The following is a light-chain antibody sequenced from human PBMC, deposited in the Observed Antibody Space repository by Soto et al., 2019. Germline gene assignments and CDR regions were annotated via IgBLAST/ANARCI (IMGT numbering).Light chain of an antibody. CDR3: EQYDKSIT. CDR2: GAS. Sequence: EIVLTQSPATLSVSPGGRATLSCRASQSISDTLAWYQQKPGQAPRLLIYGASSRATGIPDRFSGSGSGTDFTLTINRLGPEDFAVYYCEQYDKSITFGGGTKVDI. J-gene: IGKJ4*01. CDR1: QSISDT. V-gene: IGKV3-20*01.